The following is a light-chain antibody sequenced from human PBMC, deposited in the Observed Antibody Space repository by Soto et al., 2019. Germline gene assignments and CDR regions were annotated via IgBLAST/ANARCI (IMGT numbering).Light chain of an antibody. J-gene: IGKJ4*01. CDR1: QSVNSN. Sequence: EIVMTQSPATLSVSPGEGATLSCRASQSVNSNFAWYQQKPGQAPRLLIYAASTRATDIPSRFSGSGSGTEFTLTISSLRSEDSAVYYCQQHNNWPLTFGGGTKVEIK. V-gene: IGKV3-15*01. CDR3: QQHNNWPLT. CDR2: AAS.